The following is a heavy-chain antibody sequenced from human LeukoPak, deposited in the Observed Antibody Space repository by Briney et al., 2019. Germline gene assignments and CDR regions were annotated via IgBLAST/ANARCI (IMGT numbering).Heavy chain of an antibody. V-gene: IGHV1-69*13. J-gene: IGHJ4*02. D-gene: IGHD2-21*02. CDR2: IIPIFGTA. Sequence: SLKVSCKASGGTFSSYAISWVRQAPGQGLEWMGGIIPIFGTANYAQKFQGRVTITADESTSTAYMELSSLRSEDTAVYYCARGFSAYCGGDCYPPYYFDYWGQGTLVTVSS. CDR1: GGTFSSYA. CDR3: ARGFSAYCGGDCYPPYYFDY.